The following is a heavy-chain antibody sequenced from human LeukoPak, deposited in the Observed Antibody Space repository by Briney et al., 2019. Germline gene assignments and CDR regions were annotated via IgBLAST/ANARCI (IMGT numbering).Heavy chain of an antibody. CDR1: GFTFSSYA. V-gene: IGHV3-64*01. J-gene: IGHJ4*02. CDR2: ISSNGGST. Sequence: GGSLRLSCAPSGFTFSSYAMHWVPQAPGKGLEYVSAISSNGGSTYYANSVEGRFTISRDNSKNTLYLQMGSLRAEDMAVYYCARPGYCSSTSCYTPLDYWGQGTLVTVSS. CDR3: ARPGYCSSTSCYTPLDY. D-gene: IGHD2-2*03.